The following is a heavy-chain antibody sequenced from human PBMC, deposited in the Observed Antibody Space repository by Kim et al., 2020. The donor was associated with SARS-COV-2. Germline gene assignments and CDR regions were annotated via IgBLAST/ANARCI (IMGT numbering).Heavy chain of an antibody. V-gene: IGHV3-48*03. CDR1: GFTFSSYE. Sequence: GGSLRLSCAASGFTFSSYEMNWVRQAPGKGLEWVSYISSRGITIYYADSVKGRFTISRDNAKNSLYLQMNSLRAEDTAIYYCARGYSSGCGVTYWCQETLVTVSS. CDR2: ISSRGITI. D-gene: IGHD6-19*01. J-gene: IGHJ4*02. CDR3: ARGYSSGCGVTY.